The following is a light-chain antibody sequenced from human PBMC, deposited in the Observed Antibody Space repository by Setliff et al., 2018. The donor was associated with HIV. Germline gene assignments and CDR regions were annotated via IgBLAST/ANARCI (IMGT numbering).Light chain of an antibody. Sequence: QSALAQPASVSGSPGQSITISCTGTSSDVGSYNLVSWYQQHPGKAPKVMIYEVTKRPSGVSNRFSGSKSGNAASLTISGLQAGDEADYYCCSYAGSSTFPYVFGTGTKVTVL. V-gene: IGLV2-23*02. CDR1: SSDVGSYNL. CDR2: EVT. J-gene: IGLJ1*01. CDR3: CSYAGSSTFPYV.